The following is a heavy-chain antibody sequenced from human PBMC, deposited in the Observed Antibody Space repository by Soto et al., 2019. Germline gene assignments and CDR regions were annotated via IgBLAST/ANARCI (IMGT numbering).Heavy chain of an antibody. D-gene: IGHD1-26*01. CDR3: ARDPTVGATDPAKIGY. Sequence: ASVKVSCKASGYTFSSYYIHWVRQAPGQGLEWIGIINPNGGSTNYAQKFQGRVTITADESTSTAYMELSSLRSEDTAVYYCARDPTVGATDPAKIGYWGQGTLVTVSS. V-gene: IGHV1-46*01. CDR2: INPNGGST. CDR1: GYTFSSYY. J-gene: IGHJ4*02.